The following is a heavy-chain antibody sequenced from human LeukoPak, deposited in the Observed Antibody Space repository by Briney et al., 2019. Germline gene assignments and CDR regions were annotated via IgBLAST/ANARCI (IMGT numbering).Heavy chain of an antibody. D-gene: IGHD3-16*01. CDR1: GFTFSSYA. V-gene: IGHV3-30-3*01. J-gene: IGHJ3*01. CDR2: ISYDGSNK. CDR3: ARDWGSRVKAFDL. Sequence: GGSLRLSCAASGFTFSSYAMHWVRQAPGKGLEWVAVISYDGSNKYYSDSVKGRFTISRGNAKNSLYLQMNSLRSEDTALYYCARDWGSRVKAFDLRGQGTMVTVSS.